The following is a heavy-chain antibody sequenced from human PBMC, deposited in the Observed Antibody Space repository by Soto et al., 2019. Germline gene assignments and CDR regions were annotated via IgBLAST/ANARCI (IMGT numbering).Heavy chain of an antibody. CDR1: GFTFSSYG. J-gene: IGHJ4*02. CDR3: AKDLLHKWLVPGPFDY. D-gene: IGHD6-19*01. V-gene: IGHV3-30*18. CDR2: ISYDGSNK. Sequence: PGGSLRLSCAASGFTFSSYGMHWVRQAPGKGLEWVAVISYDGSNKYYADSVKGRFTISRDNSKNTLYLQMNSLRAEDTAVYYCAKDLLHKWLVPGPFDYWGQGTLVTVSS.